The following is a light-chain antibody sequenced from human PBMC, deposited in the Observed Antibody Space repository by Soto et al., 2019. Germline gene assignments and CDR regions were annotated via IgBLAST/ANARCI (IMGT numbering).Light chain of an antibody. CDR1: QSVSSSY. V-gene: IGKV3-20*01. CDR3: QQYGSSPRT. J-gene: IGKJ1*01. Sequence: EIVLTQSPGTLSLSPGERSTLSCRASQSVSSSYLAWYQQKPGQAPRLLIYGASSRATGIPDSFSGSGSGTDFTLTISRLEPEDFAVYYCQQYGSSPRTFGQGTMGDIK. CDR2: GAS.